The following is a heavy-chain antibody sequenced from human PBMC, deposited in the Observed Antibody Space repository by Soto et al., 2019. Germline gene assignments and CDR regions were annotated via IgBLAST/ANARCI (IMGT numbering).Heavy chain of an antibody. Sequence: XSVKVSCEASGYSFINYYMRWVRQAPGQGFEWMGRISPKSGGTNYAQKFQGRVSMTWDTSLKTAYMELSSLMSEDTAVYYCARQTGYISDWYYFDLWGQGTQVTVSS. CDR3: ARQTGYISDWYYFDL. V-gene: IGHV1-2*02. D-gene: IGHD3-9*01. CDR1: GYSFINYY. CDR2: ISPKSGGT. J-gene: IGHJ4*02.